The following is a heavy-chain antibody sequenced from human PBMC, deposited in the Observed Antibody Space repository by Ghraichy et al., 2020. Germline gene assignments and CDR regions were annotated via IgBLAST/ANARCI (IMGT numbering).Heavy chain of an antibody. CDR1: GFTFSSYG. D-gene: IGHD3-10*01. CDR3: ARNRNTTVRGVILYYYVMDV. V-gene: IGHV3-33*01. Sequence: LTCAASGFTFSSYGMHWVRQAPGKGLEWVAVIWHDGSNKYYADSVKGRFTISRDNSKNTLSLQMNSLRAENTAVYYCARNRNTTVRGVILYYYVMDVWGPGTTVNVYS. J-gene: IGHJ6*02. CDR2: IWHDGSNK.